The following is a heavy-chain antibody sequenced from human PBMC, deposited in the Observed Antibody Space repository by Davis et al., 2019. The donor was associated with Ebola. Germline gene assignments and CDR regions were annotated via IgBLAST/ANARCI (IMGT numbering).Heavy chain of an antibody. D-gene: IGHD3-9*01. CDR3: ASGVLRDFDWLIDY. Sequence: SETLSLTCTVSGGSISSGGYYWSWIRQHPGKGLEWIGYIYYSGSTYYNPSLKSRVTISVDTSKNQFSLKLSSVTAADTAVYYCASGVLRDFDWLIDYWGQGTLVTVSS. J-gene: IGHJ4*02. CDR2: IYYSGST. V-gene: IGHV4-31*03. CDR1: GGSISSGGYY.